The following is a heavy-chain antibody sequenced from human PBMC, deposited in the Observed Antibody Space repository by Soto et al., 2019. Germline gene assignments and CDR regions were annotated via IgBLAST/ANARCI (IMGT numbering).Heavy chain of an antibody. V-gene: IGHV3-21*01. CDR1: GFTFSSYS. D-gene: IGHD6-19*01. CDR3: ARLAGYSSGRDYYYYYGTDV. Sequence: GGSLRLSCAASGFTFSSYSMNWVRQAPGKGLEWVSSISSSSSYIYYADSVKGRFTISRDNAKNSLYLQMNSLRAEDTAVYYCARLAGYSSGRDYYYYYGTDVWGQGTTVTVSS. CDR2: ISSSSSYI. J-gene: IGHJ6*02.